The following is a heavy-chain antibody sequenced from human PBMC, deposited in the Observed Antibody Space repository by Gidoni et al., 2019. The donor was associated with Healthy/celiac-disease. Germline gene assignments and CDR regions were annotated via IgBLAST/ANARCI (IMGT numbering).Heavy chain of an antibody. CDR3: ARSSGLLYYYGMDV. Sequence: EVQLVESGGGLVQPGGSLRLSCAASGFPFSSYDMHWVRQATGKGLEWVSAIGTAGDTYYPGSVKGRFTISRENAKNSLYLQMNSLRAGDTAVYYCARSSGLLYYYGMDVWGQGTTVTVSS. J-gene: IGHJ6*02. D-gene: IGHD3-22*01. CDR2: IGTAGDT. CDR1: GFPFSSYD. V-gene: IGHV3-13*04.